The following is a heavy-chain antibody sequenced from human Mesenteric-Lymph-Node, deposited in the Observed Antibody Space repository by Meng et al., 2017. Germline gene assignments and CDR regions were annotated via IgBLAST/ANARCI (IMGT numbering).Heavy chain of an antibody. CDR1: GYSFTNYW. D-gene: IGHD6-13*01. J-gene: IGHJ6*02. CDR2: IYPGDSDT. Sequence: GESLKISCKGSGYSFTNYWILWVRQMPGKGLEWMGIIYPGDSDTRYSPSFQGQVTISADKSISTAYLQWSSLKASDTAMYYCARFPDPGIAAAGTRNYYYYYGMDVWGQGTTVTVSS. CDR3: ARFPDPGIAAAGTRNYYYYYGMDV. V-gene: IGHV5-51*01.